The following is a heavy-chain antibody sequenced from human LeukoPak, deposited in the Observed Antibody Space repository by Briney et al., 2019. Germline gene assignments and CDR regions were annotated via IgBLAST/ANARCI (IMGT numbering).Heavy chain of an antibody. J-gene: IGHJ4*02. CDR1: GXTFSSYE. V-gene: IGHV3-48*03. Sequence: GGSLRLSCAASGXTFSSYEMNWVRQAPGKGLEWVSYISTSGRTMYYADSLKGRFTISRDNAKNSLYLQMNSLRAEDTAVYYCARTSSFDYWGQGTLVTVSS. CDR3: ARTSSFDY. CDR2: ISTSGRTM.